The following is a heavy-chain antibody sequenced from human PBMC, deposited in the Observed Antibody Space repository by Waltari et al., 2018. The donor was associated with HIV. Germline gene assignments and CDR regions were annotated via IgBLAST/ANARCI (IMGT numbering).Heavy chain of an antibody. D-gene: IGHD3-10*01. CDR3: ASQRGSGLWYFDL. CDR2: ISHTGATT. CDR1: GGSISSNYYF. Sequence: QSQLQESDPGLVKPSETLSLTCTVSGGSISSNYYFWAWVRQPPGKGLEWIGTISHTGATTYHNPPLKGQVIISVDTSKDQSSLKRSSMTATDTAVYYCASQRGSGLWYFDLWGRGTLGSVSS. V-gene: IGHV4-39*01. J-gene: IGHJ2*01.